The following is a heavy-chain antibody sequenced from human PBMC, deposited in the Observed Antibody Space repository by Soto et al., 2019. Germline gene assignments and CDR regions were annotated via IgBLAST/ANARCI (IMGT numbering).Heavy chain of an antibody. CDR1: GYTFTSYG. J-gene: IGHJ4*02. D-gene: IGHD3-22*01. Sequence: QVQLVQSGAEVKKSGASVKVSCKASGYTFTSYGISWVRQAPGQGLEWMGWFSAYNGNTNYAQKLQGRVTMTTDTSTSTAYMELRSLRSDDTAVYYCARDFYYYDSSGYYHSDYFDYWGQGTLVTVSS. V-gene: IGHV1-18*01. CDR3: ARDFYYYDSSGYYHSDYFDY. CDR2: FSAYNGNT.